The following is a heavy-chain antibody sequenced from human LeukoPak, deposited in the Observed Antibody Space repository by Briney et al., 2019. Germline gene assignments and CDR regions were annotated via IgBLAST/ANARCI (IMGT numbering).Heavy chain of an antibody. CDR3: AVPAAIDYYYYHYMDV. CDR1: GGTFSSYA. Sequence: ASVKVSCKASGGTFSSYAISWVRQAPGQGLEWMGGIIRIFGTANYAQKFQGRVTITTDESTSTAYMELSSLRSEDTAVYYCAVPAAIDYYYYHYMDVWGKGTTVTVSS. J-gene: IGHJ6*03. V-gene: IGHV1-69*05. D-gene: IGHD2-2*01. CDR2: IIRIFGTA.